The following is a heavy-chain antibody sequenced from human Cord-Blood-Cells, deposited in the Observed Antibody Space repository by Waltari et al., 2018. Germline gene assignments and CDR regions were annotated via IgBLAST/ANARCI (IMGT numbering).Heavy chain of an antibody. CDR2: IRSKANSYAT. CDR1: GFTFSGSA. V-gene: IGHV3-73*02. CDR3: TRLVEYDAFDI. D-gene: IGHD3-16*02. J-gene: IGHJ3*02. Sequence: EVQLVESGGGLVQPGGSLKLSCVASGFTFSGSAMHWVRQASGKGLEWVGRIRSKANSYATADAASVKGRFTISRDDSKNTAYLQMNSLKTEDTAVYYCTRLVEYDAFDIWGQGTMVTVSS.